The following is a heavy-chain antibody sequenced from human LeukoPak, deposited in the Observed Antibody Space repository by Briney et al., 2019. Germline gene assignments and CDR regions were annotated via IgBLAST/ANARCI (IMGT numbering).Heavy chain of an antibody. Sequence: SETLSLTCTVSGGSISSYYWNWIRQSPGKGLEWIGYIYYSGSTNYNPSLKSRVTISVDTSKSQFSLKLTSVTAADTAVYYCARRTMADWYFDLWGRGTLVTVSS. CDR3: ARRTMADWYFDL. D-gene: IGHD1/OR15-1a*01. CDR1: GGSISSYY. CDR2: IYYSGST. J-gene: IGHJ2*01. V-gene: IGHV4-59*01.